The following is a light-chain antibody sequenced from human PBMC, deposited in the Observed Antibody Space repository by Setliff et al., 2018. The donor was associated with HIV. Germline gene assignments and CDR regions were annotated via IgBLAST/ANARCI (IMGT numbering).Light chain of an antibody. Sequence: QSVLTQPPSASGTPGQRVTISCSGSSSNIGSNFVNWYQQVPGTAPKLLIYSNTQRPSGVPDRFSGSKSGSSASLAISGLQSEDEADYYCAAWDDSLNYYVFGTGTKVTV. CDR1: SSNIGSNF. CDR2: SNT. CDR3: AAWDDSLNYYV. J-gene: IGLJ1*01. V-gene: IGLV1-44*01.